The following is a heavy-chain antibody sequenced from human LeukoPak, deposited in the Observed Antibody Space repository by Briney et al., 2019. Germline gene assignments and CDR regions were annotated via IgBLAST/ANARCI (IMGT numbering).Heavy chain of an antibody. Sequence: PSETLSLTCTVSGGSISSSSYFWGWIRQPPGKGLEWVGSISYSGSTHYNASLKSRVTISVDTSKNHFSLKLSSVTAADTAVYYCARANKEYSYGTFDYWGQGTLVTVSS. J-gene: IGHJ4*02. D-gene: IGHD5-18*01. CDR2: ISYSGST. CDR1: GGSISSSSYF. V-gene: IGHV4-39*02. CDR3: ARANKEYSYGTFDY.